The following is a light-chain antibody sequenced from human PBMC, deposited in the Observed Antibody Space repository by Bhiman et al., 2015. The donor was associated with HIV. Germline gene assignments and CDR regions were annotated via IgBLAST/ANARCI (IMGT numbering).Light chain of an antibody. V-gene: IGLV3-21*01. CDR2: YDS. CDR3: SSYAGSNNYVV. J-gene: IGLJ2*01. CDR1: NVESKS. Sequence: SYELTQPPSVSVAPGKTARITCGGNNVESKSVHWYQQKPGQAPVVVIYYDSDRPSGIPERFSGSNSGNTATLTISRVEAGDEADYYCSSYAGSNNYVVFGGGTKLTVL.